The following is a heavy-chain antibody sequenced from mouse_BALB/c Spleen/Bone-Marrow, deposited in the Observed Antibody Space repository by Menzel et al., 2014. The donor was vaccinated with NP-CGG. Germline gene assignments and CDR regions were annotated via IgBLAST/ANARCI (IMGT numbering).Heavy chain of an antibody. V-gene: IGHV1S81*02. CDR2: INPSNGRT. D-gene: IGHD2-3*01. CDR1: GYTFTSYW. J-gene: IGHJ4*01. CDR3: ARSDVYYPYYYAMDY. Sequence: QVQLQQSGAELVKPGASVKLSCKASGYTFTSYWMHWVKPRPGQGLEWIGEINPSNGRTNYNEKFKSKATLTVDKSSSTAYMQLNSLTSEDSAVYYCARSDVYYPYYYAMDYWGQGTSVTVSS.